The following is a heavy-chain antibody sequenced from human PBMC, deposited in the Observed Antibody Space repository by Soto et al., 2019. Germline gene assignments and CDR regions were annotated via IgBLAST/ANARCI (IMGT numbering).Heavy chain of an antibody. Sequence: QVTLKESGPVLVKPTETLTLTCTVSGFSLSNARMGVSWIRQPPGKALEWLAHIFSNDEKSYSTSLKSRLTISKDPSKSQVVLTMTNMDPVDTATYYCARIRTRYDFWSGYYGMDVWGQGTTVTVSS. CDR2: IFSNDEK. J-gene: IGHJ6*02. V-gene: IGHV2-26*01. CDR1: GFSLSNARMG. CDR3: ARIRTRYDFWSGYYGMDV. D-gene: IGHD3-3*01.